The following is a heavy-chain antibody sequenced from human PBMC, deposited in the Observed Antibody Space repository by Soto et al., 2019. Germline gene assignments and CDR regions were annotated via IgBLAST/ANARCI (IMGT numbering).Heavy chain of an antibody. CDR2: ISGTGGST. J-gene: IGHJ5*02. CDR1: GFTFSSYA. V-gene: IGHV3-23*01. CDR3: AKDNSYYYVSATSIIFRS. Sequence: PGGSLRLSCSTSGFTFSSYAMSWVRQAPGKGLEWVSGISGTGGSTYYADSVKGRFTISRDNSKGTLYLQMNSLRAEDTALYYCAKDNSYYYVSATSIIFRSSGQATLVS. D-gene: IGHD3-10*01.